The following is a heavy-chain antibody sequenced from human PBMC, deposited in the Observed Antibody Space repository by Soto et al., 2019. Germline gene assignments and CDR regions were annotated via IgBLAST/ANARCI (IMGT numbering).Heavy chain of an antibody. V-gene: IGHV3-64*01. CDR1: GFTFSIYA. CDR2: ISSNGGST. Sequence: PGGSLRLSCSASGFTFSIYAMHWVRQAPGKGLEYVSAISSNGGSTYYANSVKGRFTISRDNSKNTLYLQMGSLRAEDMAVYYCARVDSSSWYLLSGMDVWGQGTTVTVSS. J-gene: IGHJ6*02. D-gene: IGHD6-13*01. CDR3: ARVDSSSWYLLSGMDV.